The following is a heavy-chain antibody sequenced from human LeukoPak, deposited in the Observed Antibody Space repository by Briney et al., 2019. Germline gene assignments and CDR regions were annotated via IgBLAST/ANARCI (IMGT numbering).Heavy chain of an antibody. CDR2: MNPNSGNT. V-gene: IGHV1-8*01. CDR3: ARTLYSSSRRYFDY. Sequence: ASVKVSCKASGYTFTSYDINWVRQATGQGLEWMGWMNPNSGNTGYAQKFQGRVTMTRDTSISTAYMELSRLRSDDTAVYYCARTLYSSSRRYFDYWGQGTLVTVSS. J-gene: IGHJ4*02. CDR1: GYTFTSYD. D-gene: IGHD6-13*01.